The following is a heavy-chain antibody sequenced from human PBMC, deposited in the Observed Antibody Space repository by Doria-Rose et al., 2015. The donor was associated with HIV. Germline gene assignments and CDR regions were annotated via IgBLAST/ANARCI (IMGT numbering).Heavy chain of an antibody. CDR1: GVSLSSPGMG. J-gene: IGHJ4*02. Sequence: QVTLKESGPVLVKPTETLTLTCTVSGVSLSSPGMGVSWIRRPPGKALEWLANIFSDDERSYKSSLKSILTISRGTPKSQVVLTMTDMDPVDTATYYCARIKSSRWYHKYYFDFWGQGTLVIVSA. V-gene: IGHV2-26*01. D-gene: IGHD6-13*01. CDR2: IFSDDER. CDR3: ARIKSSRWYHKYYFDF.